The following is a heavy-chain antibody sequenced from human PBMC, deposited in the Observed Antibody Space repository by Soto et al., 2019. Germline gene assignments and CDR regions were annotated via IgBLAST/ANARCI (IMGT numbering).Heavy chain of an antibody. CDR2: ITYDGLDKFK. Sequence: QVQLVESGGGVVQPGGSLRLSCAAAGFTFSRDAMHWVRQAPGKGLEWVAVITYDGLDKFKWYAESVEGRFTISRDNSKSMLYVEMNSLRLEERSVYYCVKDRGGCWTFDSWGQGTLVTVSS. D-gene: IGHD2-15*01. J-gene: IGHJ4*02. CDR3: VKDRGGCWTFDS. V-gene: IGHV3-30*04. CDR1: GFTFSRDA.